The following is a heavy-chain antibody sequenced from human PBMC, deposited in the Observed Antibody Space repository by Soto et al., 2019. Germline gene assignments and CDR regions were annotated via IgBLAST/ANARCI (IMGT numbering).Heavy chain of an antibody. D-gene: IGHD3-10*01. CDR3: ARVWGGAFDF. Sequence: PSETLSLTCTVSGGSISSSSYYWGWIRQPPGKGLEWIGYIYHSGSTYYNPSLKSRVTISVDRSKNQFSLKLSSVTAADTAVYYCARVWGGAFDFWGQGTMVTVSS. V-gene: IGHV4-39*07. CDR1: GGSISSSSYY. J-gene: IGHJ3*01. CDR2: IYHSGST.